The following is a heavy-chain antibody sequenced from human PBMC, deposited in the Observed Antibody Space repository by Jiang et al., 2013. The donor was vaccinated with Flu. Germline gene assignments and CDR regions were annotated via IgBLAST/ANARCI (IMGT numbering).Heavy chain of an antibody. J-gene: IGHJ2*01. CDR2: GFYTGYTT. Sequence: LLKPSETLSLTCNVTGDSMSGHYWSWSRQSPGKGLEWIGYGFYTGYTTNYNPSLKSRVTISVDASKNQFSLKLTSVTAADTAVYYCARRPYGGWNFDVWGRGTLVTVSS. CDR1: GDSMSGHY. D-gene: IGHD3-10*01. V-gene: IGHV4-59*11. CDR3: ARRPYGGWNFDV.